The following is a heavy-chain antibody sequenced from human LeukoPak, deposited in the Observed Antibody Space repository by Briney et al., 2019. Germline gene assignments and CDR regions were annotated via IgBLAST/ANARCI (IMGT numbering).Heavy chain of an antibody. V-gene: IGHV4-4*08. J-gene: IGHJ4*02. CDR3: ARRTGYSSSWHESSGWGRDY. CDR2: IHNSGRT. Sequence: SETLSLTCSVSGGSVSSYYWSWIRQSPGKGLEWIGYIHNSGRTNYNPSLKSRVTISVDTSKNQFSLKLSSVTAADTAVYYCARRTGYSSSWHESSGWGRDYWSQGTLVTVSS. D-gene: IGHD6-13*01. CDR1: GGSVSSYY.